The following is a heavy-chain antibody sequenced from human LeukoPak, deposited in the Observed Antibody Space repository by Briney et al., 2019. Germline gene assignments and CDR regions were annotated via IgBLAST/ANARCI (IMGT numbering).Heavy chain of an antibody. CDR2: INHSGST. CDR3: ATTQWELHGGFDY. Sequence: SETLSLTCAVYGGSFSGYYWSWIRQPPGKGLEWIGEINHSGSTNYNPSLKSRLTITVDTSKNQFSLKLSSVTAADTAVYYCATTQWELHGGFDYWGQGNLVTVSS. CDR1: GGSFSGYY. D-gene: IGHD1-26*01. V-gene: IGHV4-34*01. J-gene: IGHJ4*02.